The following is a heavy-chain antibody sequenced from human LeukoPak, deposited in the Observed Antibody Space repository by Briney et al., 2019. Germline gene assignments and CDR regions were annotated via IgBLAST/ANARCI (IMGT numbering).Heavy chain of an antibody. CDR1: GFSFSNYT. CDR2: ISSGSSYI. CDR3: AREHSSSWGSLDY. D-gene: IGHD6-13*01. J-gene: IGHJ4*02. Sequence: KTGGSLRLSCAASGFSFSNYTMNWVRQAPGKGLEWVSSISSGSSYIYYGDSVKGRFTISRDNAKNSLYLQMNSLRAEDTAVYYCAREHSSSWGSLDYWGQGTLVTVSS. V-gene: IGHV3-21*01.